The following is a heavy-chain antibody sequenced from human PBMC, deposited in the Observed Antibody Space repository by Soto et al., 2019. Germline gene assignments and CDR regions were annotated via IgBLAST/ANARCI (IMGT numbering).Heavy chain of an antibody. V-gene: IGHV3-23*01. J-gene: IGHJ4*02. CDR1: GFSISDYA. Sequence: VGSLRLSCSASGFSISDYAMSSVRQPPGKGLEWVSSISDSGTKTFYADSVKGRFAISRDTSKNTVYMQMNNLRAEDTALYYCAKDGIRKDDYWGQGAVVTVSS. CDR3: AKDGIRKDDY. CDR2: ISDSGTKT.